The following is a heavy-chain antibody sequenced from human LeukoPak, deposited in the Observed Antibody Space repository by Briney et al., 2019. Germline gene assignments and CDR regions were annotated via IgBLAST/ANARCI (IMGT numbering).Heavy chain of an antibody. D-gene: IGHD3-22*01. CDR1: EYTLIKLT. CDR2: INPSGGST. V-gene: IGHV1-46*01. J-gene: IGHJ4*02. CDR3: ARSESGGGIYYDSSGYYQN. Sequence: GATVRVSCKISEYTLIKLTMHWVRQAPGQGLEWMGIINPSGGSTSYAQKFQGRVTMTRDTSTSTVYMELSSLRSEDTAVYYCARSESGGGIYYDSSGYYQNWGQGTLVTVSS.